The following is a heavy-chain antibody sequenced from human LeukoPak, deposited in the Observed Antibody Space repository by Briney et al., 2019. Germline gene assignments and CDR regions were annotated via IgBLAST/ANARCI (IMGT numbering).Heavy chain of an antibody. V-gene: IGHV4-34*01. CDR1: GGSFSGYY. Sequence: WETLSLTCAVYGGSFSGYYWSWVRQPPGKGLEWVGEINHSGSTNYNPYLKSRVTISVDTSKNQYSLKLSSVTAADTAVYYCARGRGVTKTPFDYWGQGTLVTVSS. J-gene: IGHJ4*02. CDR3: ARGRGVTKTPFDY. D-gene: IGHD4-17*01. CDR2: INHSGST.